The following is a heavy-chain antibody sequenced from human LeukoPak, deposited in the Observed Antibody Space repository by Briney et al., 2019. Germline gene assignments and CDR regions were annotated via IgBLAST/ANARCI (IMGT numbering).Heavy chain of an antibody. CDR3: ARAGSSGAFDY. D-gene: IGHD3-22*01. CDR2: INPSGGST. Sequence: ASVKVSCKASGYTFTSYYMHWVRQAPGQGLEWMGLINPSGGSTSYAQKFQGRVTMTRDMSTSTVYMELSSLRSEDTAVYYCARAGSSGAFDYWGQGTLVTVSS. V-gene: IGHV1-46*01. J-gene: IGHJ4*02. CDR1: GYTFTSYY.